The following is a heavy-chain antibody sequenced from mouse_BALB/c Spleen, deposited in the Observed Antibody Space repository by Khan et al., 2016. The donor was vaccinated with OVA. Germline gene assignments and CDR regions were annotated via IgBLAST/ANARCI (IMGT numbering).Heavy chain of an antibody. CDR1: GFTFSTYG. CDR3: TRLAYYYNSEGFAY. Sequence: EVKLVESGGDLVKPGGSLKLSCAASGFTFSTYGMSWVRQTPDQRLEWVAGISSGGSYTYYPDSVKGRFTISRDNAKNTLHLQMSSLRSEDTAIYDGTRLAYYYNSEGFAYWGQGTLVTVSA. D-gene: IGHD1-1*01. CDR2: ISSGGSYT. V-gene: IGHV5-6*01. J-gene: IGHJ3*01.